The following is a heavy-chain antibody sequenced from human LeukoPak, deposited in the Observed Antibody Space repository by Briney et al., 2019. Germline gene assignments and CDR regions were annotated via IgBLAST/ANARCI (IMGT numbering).Heavy chain of an antibody. V-gene: IGHV3-30*18. CDR2: ISYDGSDK. CDR3: AKGAYYYDSSGQYYFDY. J-gene: IGHJ4*02. Sequence: GGSLRLSCAASGFTVSSDYMSWVRQAPGKGLEWVTFISYDGSDKYYVDSVKGRFTISRDNSKNTLYLQMNSLRAEDTAVYYCAKGAYYYDSSGQYYFDYWGQGTLVTVSS. D-gene: IGHD3-22*01. CDR1: GFTVSSDY.